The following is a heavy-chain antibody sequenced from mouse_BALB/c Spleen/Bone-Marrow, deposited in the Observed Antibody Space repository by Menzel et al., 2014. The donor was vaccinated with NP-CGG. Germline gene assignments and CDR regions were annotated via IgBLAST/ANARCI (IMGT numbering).Heavy chain of an antibody. D-gene: IGHD4-1*01. J-gene: IGHJ4*01. CDR3: ARWEYYAMDY. V-gene: IGHV14-3*02. Sequence: VQLQQSGAELVKPGASVKLSCTASGFNIKDTYMHWVKQRPEQGLEWIGRIDPANGNTRYDPKFQGKATITADTSSNTAYLQLSSLTSEDTAVYYCARWEYYAMDYWGQGTSVTVSS. CDR1: GFNIKDTY. CDR2: IDPANGNT.